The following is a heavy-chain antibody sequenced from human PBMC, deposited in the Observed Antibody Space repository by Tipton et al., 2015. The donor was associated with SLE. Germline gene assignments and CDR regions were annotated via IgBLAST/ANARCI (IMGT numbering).Heavy chain of an antibody. D-gene: IGHD6-6*01. Sequence: GLVKPSETLSLTCTVSGGSLSSHYWSWIRRPPRKGLEWIGYMDYSGTSKYNDSLKSRVTISIDTSKNQVSLKLSSVTTADTAVYYCAREYSGSYYYFDAWGQGTRVTVSS. CDR2: MDYSGTS. V-gene: IGHV4-59*11. CDR3: AREYSGSYYYFDA. CDR1: GGSLSSHY. J-gene: IGHJ4*02.